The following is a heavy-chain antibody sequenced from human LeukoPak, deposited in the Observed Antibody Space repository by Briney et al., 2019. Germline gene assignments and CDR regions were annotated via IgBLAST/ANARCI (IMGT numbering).Heavy chain of an antibody. J-gene: IGHJ3*01. D-gene: IGHD5-12*01. CDR3: ARDWLTTARTLDA. CDR2: IKPDGSKQ. V-gene: IGHV3-7*01. Sequence: PGGSLRLSCAASGFTFSSHWMNWVRQAPGKGLEWVGSIKPDGSKQYYVDSVKGRFTISRDNAKNSLYLQINSLRAEDTALYYCARDWLTTARTLDAWGQGTMVTVSS. CDR1: GFTFSSHW.